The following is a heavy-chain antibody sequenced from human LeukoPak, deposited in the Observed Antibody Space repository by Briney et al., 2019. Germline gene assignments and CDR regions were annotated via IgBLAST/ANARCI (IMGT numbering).Heavy chain of an antibody. CDR2: IYHSGST. CDR3: ASVYYYDSSGYYYVLDYFDY. D-gene: IGHD3-22*01. J-gene: IGHJ4*02. V-gene: IGHV4-30-2*01. CDR1: GGSISSGGYY. Sequence: PSQTLSLTCTVSGGSISSGGYYWSWIRQPPGKGLEWIGYIYHSGSTYYNPSLKSRVTISVDTSKNQFSLKLSSVTAADTAVYYCASVYYYDSSGYYYVLDYFDYWGQGTLVTVSS.